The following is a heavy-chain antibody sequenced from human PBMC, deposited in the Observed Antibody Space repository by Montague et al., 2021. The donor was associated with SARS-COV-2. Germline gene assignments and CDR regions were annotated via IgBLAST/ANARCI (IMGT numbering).Heavy chain of an antibody. V-gene: IGHV2-5*02. CDR3: AHRLSIAAADGSGPHFDY. CDR1: GFSLSTSGVG. Sequence: PALVKPTQTLTLTCTFSGFSLSTSGVGVGWIRQPPGKALEWLALIYWDDDKRYSPSLKSRLTITKDTSKNQVVLTMTNMDPVDTATYYCAHRLSIAAADGSGPHFDYWGQGTLVTVSS. D-gene: IGHD6-13*01. J-gene: IGHJ4*02. CDR2: IYWDDDK.